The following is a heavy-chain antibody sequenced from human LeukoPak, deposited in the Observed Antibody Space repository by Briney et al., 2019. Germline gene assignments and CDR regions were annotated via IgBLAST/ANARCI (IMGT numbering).Heavy chain of an antibody. D-gene: IGHD6-13*01. V-gene: IGHV5-51*01. J-gene: IGHJ5*02. CDR2: IYPGDSDT. CDR3: ARRGSSWYGVTGWFDP. Sequence: GESLRISCKGSGYSFTSYWIGWVRQMPGKGLEWMGIIYPGDSDTRYSPSFQGQVTISADKSISTAYLQWSSLKASDTAMYYCARRGSSWYGVTGWFDPWGQGTLVTVSS. CDR1: GYSFTSYW.